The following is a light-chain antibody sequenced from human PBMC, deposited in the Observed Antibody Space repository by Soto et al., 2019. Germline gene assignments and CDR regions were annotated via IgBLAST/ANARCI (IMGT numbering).Light chain of an antibody. J-gene: IGKJ5*01. CDR3: QQYASSIT. CDR2: STS. Sequence: ESVLTQSPGTLSWSPGERGTLSCRASQSVSINYLTWYQHKPGQAPRLLIYSTSTRATGIPDRFSGSGSGQDFTLTISRLEHEDSAVYYCQQYASSIT. CDR1: QSVSINY. V-gene: IGKV3-20*01.